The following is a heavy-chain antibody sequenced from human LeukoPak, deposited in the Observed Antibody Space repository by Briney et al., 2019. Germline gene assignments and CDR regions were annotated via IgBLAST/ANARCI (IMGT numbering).Heavy chain of an antibody. CDR2: INHSGST. Sequence: SETLSLTCAVYGGSFSGYYWSWIRQPPGKGLEWIGEINHSGSTNYNPSLKSRVTISVDTSKNQFSLKLSSVTAADTAVYYCARGLRYHGSGRMKSYYFDYWGQGTLVTVSS. CDR3: ARGLRYHGSGRMKSYYFDY. V-gene: IGHV4-34*01. D-gene: IGHD3-10*01. CDR1: GGSFSGYY. J-gene: IGHJ4*02.